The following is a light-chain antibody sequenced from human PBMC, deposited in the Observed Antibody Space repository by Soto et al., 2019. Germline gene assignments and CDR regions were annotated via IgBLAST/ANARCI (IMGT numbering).Light chain of an antibody. CDR1: QTIRSW. V-gene: IGKV1-5*01. CDR2: DAS. J-gene: IGKJ1*01. CDR3: QQYNDYPWT. Sequence: DIQMTQSPSTLSASVGDSVTITCRASQTIRSWLAWYQQKPGKAPKLLIFDASSLESGVPLRFSGSGSGTDFTLTISSLQPDDFATYYCQQYNDYPWTFGHGTKVEIK.